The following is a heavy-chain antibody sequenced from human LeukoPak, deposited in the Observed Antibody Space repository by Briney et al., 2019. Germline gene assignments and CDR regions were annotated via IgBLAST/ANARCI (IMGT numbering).Heavy chain of an antibody. V-gene: IGHV3-74*01. D-gene: IGHD3-10*01. CDR1: GFTFDDYA. CDR3: AKSAGGFDP. CDR2: INSDGSST. Sequence: GGSLRLSCAASGFTFDDYAMHWVRQAPGKGLVWVSRINSDGSSTSYADSVKGRFTISRDNAKNTLYLQMNSLRAEDTAVYYCAKSAGGFDPWGQGTLVTVSS. J-gene: IGHJ5*02.